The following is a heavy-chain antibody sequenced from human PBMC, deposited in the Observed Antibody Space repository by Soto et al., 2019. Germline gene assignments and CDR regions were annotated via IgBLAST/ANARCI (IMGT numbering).Heavy chain of an antibody. D-gene: IGHD6-13*01. CDR3: VRQGYFTTPYGMDV. J-gene: IGHJ6*02. Sequence: AGGPLRLRCAASGFTLSSYWMSWVRQPPGKGQEWVANIKQDGSEKYYVDSVKGRFTISKDNAKNSLYLQMNSQRAEDTAVYYCVRQGYFTTPYGMDVWGQATTVTVSS. CDR1: GFTLSSYW. V-gene: IGHV3-7*05. CDR2: IKQDGSEK.